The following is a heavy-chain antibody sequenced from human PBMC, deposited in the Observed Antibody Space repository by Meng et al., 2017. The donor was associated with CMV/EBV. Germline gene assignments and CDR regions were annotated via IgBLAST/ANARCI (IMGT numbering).Heavy chain of an antibody. CDR2: ISSSGSTI. Sequence: GESLKISCAASGFTFSSYEMNWVRQAPGKGLEWVSYISSSGSTIYYADSVKGRFTISRDNAKNSLYLQMNSLRAEDTAVYYCARDSNMDYGDYLNWFDPWGQGTLVNVSS. CDR3: ARDSNMDYGDYLNWFDP. D-gene: IGHD4-17*01. CDR1: GFTFSSYE. V-gene: IGHV3-48*03. J-gene: IGHJ5*02.